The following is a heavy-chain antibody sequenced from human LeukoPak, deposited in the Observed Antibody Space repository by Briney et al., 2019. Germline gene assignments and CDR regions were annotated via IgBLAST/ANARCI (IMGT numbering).Heavy chain of an antibody. V-gene: IGHV1-69*13. D-gene: IGHD1-26*01. CDR1: GYIFSNYA. CDR3: ARDHRSGRATTSGVLDY. CDR2: IIPIFGTA. J-gene: IGHJ4*02. Sequence: SVKVSCKASGYIFSNYAMNWVRQAPGQGLEWMGGIIPIFGTANYAQKFQGRVTITADESTSTAYMELSSLRSEDTAVYYCARDHRSGRATTSGVLDYWGQGTLVTVSS.